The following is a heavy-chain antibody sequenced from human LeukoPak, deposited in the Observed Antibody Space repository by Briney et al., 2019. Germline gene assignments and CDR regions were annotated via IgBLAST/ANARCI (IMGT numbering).Heavy chain of an antibody. CDR2: ISYDGSNK. D-gene: IGHD6-13*01. J-gene: IGHJ6*02. Sequence: GRSLRLSCAASGFASSSYGMHWVRQAPGKGLEWVAVISYDGSNKYNADSVKGRFTISRDNSKNTVYLQMNSLRAEDTAVYYCAKVRYSSSYYYGMDVWGQGTTVTVSS. CDR1: GFASSSYG. V-gene: IGHV3-30*18. CDR3: AKVRYSSSYYYGMDV.